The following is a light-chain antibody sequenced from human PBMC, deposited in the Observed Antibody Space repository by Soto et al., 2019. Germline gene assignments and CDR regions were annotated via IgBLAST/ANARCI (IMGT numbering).Light chain of an antibody. CDR1: QSISSSF. CDR3: QRYGSLIT. J-gene: IGKJ5*01. CDR2: DAS. V-gene: IGKV3-20*01. Sequence: IVLTQSPGILSLSPGERASLSCGASQSISSSFLAWYQQKPGQAPRLPIYDASNRATGIPARFSGIGSGTDFTLTISSLEPEDFAVYYCQRYGSLITFGQGTRLEIK.